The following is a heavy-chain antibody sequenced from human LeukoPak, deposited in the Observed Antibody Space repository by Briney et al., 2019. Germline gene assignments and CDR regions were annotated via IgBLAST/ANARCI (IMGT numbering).Heavy chain of an antibody. CDR2: IYSGGST. CDR3: ARGPSGYHST. J-gene: IGHJ4*02. Sequence: GGSLRLSCAASEFSVGSNYMTWVRQAPGKGLEWVSLIYSGGSTYYADSVKGRFTISRDNSKNTLYLQMNGLRAEDTAVYYCARGPSGYHSTGGQGTLVTVSS. V-gene: IGHV3-66*01. D-gene: IGHD5-12*01. CDR1: EFSVGSNY.